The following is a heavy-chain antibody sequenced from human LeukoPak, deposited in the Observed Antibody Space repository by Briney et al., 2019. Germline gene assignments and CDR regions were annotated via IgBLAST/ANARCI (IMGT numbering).Heavy chain of an antibody. J-gene: IGHJ1*01. CDR3: ARANSGSHSYFQH. V-gene: IGHV3-53*01. CDR2: IYSGGTT. D-gene: IGHD1-26*01. CDR1: GFTVSSYY. Sequence: GGSLRLSCAASGFTVSSYYMTWVRQAPGKGLEWVSIIYSGGTTYYADSVKGRFTISRDNSKNTLYLQVDSLRAEDTAVYYCARANSGSHSYFQHWGQGTLVPVSS.